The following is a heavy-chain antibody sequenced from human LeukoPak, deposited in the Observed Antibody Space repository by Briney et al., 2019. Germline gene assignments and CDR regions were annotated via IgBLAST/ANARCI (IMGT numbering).Heavy chain of an antibody. J-gene: IGHJ4*02. CDR3: ARQGGYNHLDY. CDR2: IYPGDSDT. V-gene: IGHV5-51*01. CDR1: GHSFSSYW. D-gene: IGHD5-24*01. Sequence: GESLKISCKGSGHSFSSYWIGWVRQMPGKGLEWMGIIYPGDSDTRYSPSFQGQVTISADKSITTAYLQWSSLNASDTAMYYCARQGGYNHLDYWGQGTLVTVSS.